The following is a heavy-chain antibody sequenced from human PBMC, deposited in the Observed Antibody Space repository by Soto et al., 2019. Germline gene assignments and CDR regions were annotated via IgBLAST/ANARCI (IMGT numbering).Heavy chain of an antibody. CDR3: ARARFLEWLVPNRNNWFDP. V-gene: IGHV1-69*01. CDR1: GGTFSSYA. Sequence: QVQLVQSGAEVKKPGSSVNVSCKASGGTFSSYAISWVRQAPGQGLEWMVGIIPIVGTANYAQTFQGRVTITADESTSTAYMELSSLRSEDTAVYYCARARFLEWLVPNRNNWFDPWGQGTLVTVSS. CDR2: IIPIVGTA. D-gene: IGHD3-3*01. J-gene: IGHJ5*02.